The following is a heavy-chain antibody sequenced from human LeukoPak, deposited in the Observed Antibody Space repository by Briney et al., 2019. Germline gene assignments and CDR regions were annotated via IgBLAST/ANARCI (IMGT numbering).Heavy chain of an antibody. CDR2: IKPNSGGT. D-gene: IGHD2-8*02. CDR3: ASLTGGPHPSEFDY. CDR1: GYTFTGYY. J-gene: IGHJ4*02. Sequence: ASVKVSCKATGYTFTGYYMHWVRQARGQGLEWMGWIKPNSGGTNYAQKFQGRVTMTRDTSNSTAYMELSRLRSDDTAVYYCASLTGGPHPSEFDYWGQGTLVTVSS. V-gene: IGHV1-2*02.